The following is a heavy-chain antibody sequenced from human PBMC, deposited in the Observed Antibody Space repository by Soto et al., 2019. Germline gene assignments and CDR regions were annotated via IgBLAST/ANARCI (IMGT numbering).Heavy chain of an antibody. CDR3: ARVLSAYDAFDI. CDR2: IIPILGIA. CDR1: GGTFSSYT. J-gene: IGHJ3*02. Sequence: QVQLVQSGAEVKKPGSSVKVSCKASGGTFSSYTISWVRQAPGQGLEWMGRIIPILGIANYAQKFQGRVTITADKSTSKAYLELSSLRSEDTAVYYCARVLSAYDAFDIWGQGTMVTVSS. D-gene: IGHD3-16*02. V-gene: IGHV1-69*02.